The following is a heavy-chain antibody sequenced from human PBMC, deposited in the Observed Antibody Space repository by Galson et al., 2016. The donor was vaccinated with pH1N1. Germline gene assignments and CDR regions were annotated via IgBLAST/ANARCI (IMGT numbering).Heavy chain of an antibody. CDR2: FFYGGRT. V-gene: IGHV4-39*01. CDR3: ARHRLVRDISMGGWFDP. Sequence: SETLSLTCTVSGDSISSSNYYWGWVRQPPGKGLEWIGSFFYGGRTYYNPSLTSRVPISVDTSKNQFSLKLSSVTAADTAVYYCARHRLVRDISMGGWFDPWGQGTQVSVSS. CDR1: GDSISSSNYY. J-gene: IGHJ5*02. D-gene: IGHD1-26*01.